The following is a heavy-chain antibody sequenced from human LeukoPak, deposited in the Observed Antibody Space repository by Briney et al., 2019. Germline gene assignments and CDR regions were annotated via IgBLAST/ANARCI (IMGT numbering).Heavy chain of an antibody. D-gene: IGHD1-1*01. Sequence: GGSLRLSCAASGFTFSSYGMHWVRQAPGKGLEWVAFIRYDGSNKYYADSVMGRFTISRDNSKNTLYLQMNSLRAEDTAVYYCAKEQTKENWFDPWGQGTLVTVSS. CDR2: IRYDGSNK. J-gene: IGHJ5*02. V-gene: IGHV3-30*02. CDR1: GFTFSSYG. CDR3: AKEQTKENWFDP.